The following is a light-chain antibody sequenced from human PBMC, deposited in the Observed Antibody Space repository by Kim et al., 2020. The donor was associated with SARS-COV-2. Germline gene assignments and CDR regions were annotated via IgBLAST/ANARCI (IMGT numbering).Light chain of an antibody. Sequence: EIVMTQSPATLSVSPGERATLSCRASQSVTSSLAWYQHTPGQAPRLLIYGASTRATGIPARFSGSGSGTEFILTISSLQSEDFAFYYCQQYKNWPWTFGQGTKVDIK. CDR3: QQYKNWPWT. J-gene: IGKJ1*01. CDR2: GAS. V-gene: IGKV3-15*01. CDR1: QSVTSS.